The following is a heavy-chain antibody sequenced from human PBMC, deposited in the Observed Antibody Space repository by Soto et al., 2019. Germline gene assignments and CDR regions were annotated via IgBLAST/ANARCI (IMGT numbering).Heavy chain of an antibody. CDR2: ISSSSSTI. D-gene: IGHD3-10*01. V-gene: IGHV3-48*01. J-gene: IGHJ4*02. CDR3: ARDSLGGHRKTPSDFDY. Sequence: GGSLRLSCAASGFTFSSYSMNWVRQAPGKGLEWVSYISSSSSTIYYADSVKGRFTISRDNAKNSLYLQMNSLRAEDTAVYYCARDSLGGHRKTPSDFDYWGQGTLVTVSS. CDR1: GFTFSSYS.